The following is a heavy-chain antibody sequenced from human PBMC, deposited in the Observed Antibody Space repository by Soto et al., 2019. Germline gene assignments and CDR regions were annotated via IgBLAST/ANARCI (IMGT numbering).Heavy chain of an antibody. J-gene: IGHJ4*02. CDR2: IIPIFGTA. V-gene: IGHV1-69*01. CDR1: GGTFSSYA. Sequence: QVQLVQSGAEVKKPGSSVKVSCKASGGTFSSYAISWVRQAPGQGLEWMGGIIPIFGTANYAQKFQGRVTITADESTSTAYMELSSLRSEDTAVYYCARDRSYYDSSGYYAFDYWGQGTLVTVSS. CDR3: ARDRSYYDSSGYYAFDY. D-gene: IGHD3-22*01.